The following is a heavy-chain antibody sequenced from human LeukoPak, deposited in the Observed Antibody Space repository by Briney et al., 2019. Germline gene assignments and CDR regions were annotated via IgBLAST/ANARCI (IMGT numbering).Heavy chain of an antibody. Sequence: GGSLTLSCAISGFNISTYGMHWVRQSPGKGLEWVAVISYDGSNEYYADSVKRRFTISRDNSKNTPYLQMNSLRAEDTAVYYCAKDLYSSSWYRFDYWGQGTLVTVSS. J-gene: IGHJ4*02. V-gene: IGHV3-30*18. CDR3: AKDLYSSSWYRFDY. D-gene: IGHD6-13*01. CDR2: ISYDGSNE. CDR1: GFNISTYG.